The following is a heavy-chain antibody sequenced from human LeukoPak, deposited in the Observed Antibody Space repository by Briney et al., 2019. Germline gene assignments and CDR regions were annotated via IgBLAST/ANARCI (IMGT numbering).Heavy chain of an antibody. V-gene: IGHV1-2*02. J-gene: IGHJ4*02. D-gene: IGHD4-17*01. CDR3: AREEYGDRRYSN. Sequence: ASVKVSSKASGYIFTGYYMHWVRQAPGRALERMGWINPNSGGTNYAQKFQGRVTMTRDTSISTAYMELSRLRSDDTAVYYCAREEYGDRRYSNWGQGTLVTVSS. CDR1: GYIFTGYY. CDR2: INPNSGGT.